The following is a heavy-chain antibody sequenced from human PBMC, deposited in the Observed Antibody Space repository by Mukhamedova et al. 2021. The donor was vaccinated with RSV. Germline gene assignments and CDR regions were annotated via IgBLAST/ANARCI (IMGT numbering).Heavy chain of an antibody. CDR3: GRLGSSGYDADY. J-gene: IGHJ4*02. CDR2: YPSDSDA. V-gene: IGHV5-51*01. D-gene: IGHD5-12*01. Sequence: YPSDSDARYSPSFEGHVTISADKSVNTAYLQWSSLKASDTAMYYCGRLGSSGYDADYWGQGTLVTDSS.